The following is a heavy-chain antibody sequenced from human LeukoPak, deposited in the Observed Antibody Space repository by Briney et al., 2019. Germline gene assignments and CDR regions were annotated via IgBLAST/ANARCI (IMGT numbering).Heavy chain of an antibody. D-gene: IGHD3-10*01. J-gene: IGHJ3*02. CDR2: IGTSGST. CDR1: GGSISNYY. Sequence: PSETLSLTCTVSGGSISNYYWNWIRQPAGKGLEWIGRIGTSGSTNYNPSLKSRVTISVGTSKNQFSLKLSSVTAADTAVYYCARPSRSISTAGAFDIWGQGTMVTVSS. CDR3: ARPSRSISTAGAFDI. V-gene: IGHV4-4*07.